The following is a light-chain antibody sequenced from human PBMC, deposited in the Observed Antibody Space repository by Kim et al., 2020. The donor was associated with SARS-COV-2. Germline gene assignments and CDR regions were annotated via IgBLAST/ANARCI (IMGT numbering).Light chain of an antibody. CDR2: KVS. Sequence: DVVMTQSPLSLPVTLGQPASISCTSSRSLVYSDGNTYLSWFQQRPGQSPRRLLYKVSDRDPGVPDRFSGSGSGTDFTLKISRVEAEDVGVDYCMQSTHWPPFAFGPGTKVDIK. CDR3: MQSTHWPPFA. CDR1: RSLVYSDGNTY. J-gene: IGKJ3*01. V-gene: IGKV2-30*01.